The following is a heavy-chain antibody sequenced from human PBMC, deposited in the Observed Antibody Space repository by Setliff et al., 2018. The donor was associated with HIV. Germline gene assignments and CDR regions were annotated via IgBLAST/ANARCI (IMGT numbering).Heavy chain of an antibody. Sequence: ASVKVSCKASGYTFTTYGISWVRQAPGQGPEWMGWINTETGNPMYAQGFRGRLVFSLDTSVNTAYLQINSLRAEDTAVYYCAKDRFSDSSAPGDAFDVWGVGTLVTVSS. V-gene: IGHV7-4-1*02. CDR3: AKDRFSDSSAPGDAFDV. CDR2: INTETGNP. CDR1: GYTFTTYG. D-gene: IGHD3-22*01. J-gene: IGHJ3*01.